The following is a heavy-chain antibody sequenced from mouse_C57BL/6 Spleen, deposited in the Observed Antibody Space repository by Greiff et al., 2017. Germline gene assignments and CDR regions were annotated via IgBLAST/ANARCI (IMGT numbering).Heavy chain of an antibody. D-gene: IGHD2-4*01. CDR1: GYAFSSYW. CDR3: ARGGDYYDYPAWFAY. V-gene: IGHV1-80*01. CDR2: IYPGDGDT. Sequence: QVQLKESGAELVKPGASVKISCKASGYAFSSYWMNWVKQRPGKGLEWIGQIYPGDGDTNYNGKFKGKATLTADKSSSTAYMQLSSLTSEDAAVYFWARGGDYYDYPAWFAYWGQGTLVTVSA. J-gene: IGHJ3*01.